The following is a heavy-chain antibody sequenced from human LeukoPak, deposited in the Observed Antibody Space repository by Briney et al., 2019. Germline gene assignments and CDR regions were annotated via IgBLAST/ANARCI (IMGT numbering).Heavy chain of an antibody. CDR1: GGSISSYY. J-gene: IGHJ4*02. CDR2: IYTSGST. Sequence: SETLSLTCTVSGGSISSYYWSWIRQPPGKGLEWIGYIYTSGSTNYNPSLKSRVTISVDTSKNQFSLKLSSVTAADTAVYYCARYYYDSSGYYFDYWGQGTLVTVSS. CDR3: ARYYYDSSGYYFDY. V-gene: IGHV4-4*09. D-gene: IGHD3-22*01.